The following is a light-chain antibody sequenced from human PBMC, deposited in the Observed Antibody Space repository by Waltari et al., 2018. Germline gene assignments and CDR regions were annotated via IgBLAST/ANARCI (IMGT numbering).Light chain of an antibody. V-gene: IGKV4-1*01. J-gene: IGKJ1*01. CDR3: QQYYTTPWT. CDR2: WSS. Sequence: DIVMTQSPDSLAVSLGERATINCKSNQSVLYSSNNNNYVACYQQKPRQPPKFLIYWSSARESGVPDRFRGSGSETDFTLAISSLQAEDVAVYYCQQYYTTPWTFGQGTKVEI. CDR1: QSVLYSSNNNNY.